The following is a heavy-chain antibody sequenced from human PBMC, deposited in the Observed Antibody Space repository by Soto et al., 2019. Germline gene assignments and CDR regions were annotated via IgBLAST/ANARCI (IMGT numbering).Heavy chain of an antibody. CDR2: IIPLFGTT. J-gene: IGHJ6*02. D-gene: IGHD3-10*01. CDR1: GDTFKNCG. CDR3: AAELGFGKLSVV. Sequence: QVQVVQSGVEVRRPGSSVKVSCKASGDTFKNCGISWVRQAPGQGLEWMGGIIPLFGTTDFDQRFQGRLTITTDESTTTAYMELSRMRSEDTATYYCAAELGFGKLSVVWGQGTTVIVSS. V-gene: IGHV1-69*01.